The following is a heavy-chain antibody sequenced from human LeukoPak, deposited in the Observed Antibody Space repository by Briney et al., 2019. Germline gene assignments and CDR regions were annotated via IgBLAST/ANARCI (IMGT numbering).Heavy chain of an antibody. V-gene: IGHV3-23*01. CDR3: AKTYNWNYVY. CDR1: GFTFSSYA. J-gene: IGHJ4*02. D-gene: IGHD1-7*01. Sequence: PGGSLRLSCVASGFTFSSYAMSWVRQAPGKGLEWVSVISGSGDSTYYADSVKGRFTFSRDNSKNTLYLQMNSLRAEDTAVYYCAKTYNWNYVYWGQGTLVTVSS. CDR2: ISGSGDST.